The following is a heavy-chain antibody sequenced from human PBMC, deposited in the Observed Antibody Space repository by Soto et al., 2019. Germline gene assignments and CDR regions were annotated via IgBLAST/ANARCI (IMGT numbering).Heavy chain of an antibody. CDR1: GYTFTGYY. CDR3: ARSLLGYCSGGSCYTGAFDI. J-gene: IGHJ3*02. V-gene: IGHV1-2*04. D-gene: IGHD2-15*01. Sequence: ASVKVSCKASGYTFTGYYMHWVRQAPGQGLEWMGWINPNSGGTNYAQKFQGWVTMTRDTSISTAYMELSRLRSDDTAVYYCARSLLGYCSGGSCYTGAFDIWGQGTMVTVSS. CDR2: INPNSGGT.